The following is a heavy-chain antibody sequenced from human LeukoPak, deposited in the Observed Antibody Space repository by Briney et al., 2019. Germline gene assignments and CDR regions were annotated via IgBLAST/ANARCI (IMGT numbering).Heavy chain of an antibody. D-gene: IGHD3-3*01. CDR2: INRDGSDT. CDR3: ARPTTFGVVHGMDV. Sequence: GGSLRLSCVASGFTFSTYWMHWVRQAPGKGLVWVSRINRDGSDTTYADSVKGRFTISRDNAKNTLYLQMNSLRAEGTAVYYCARPTTFGVVHGMDVWGQGTTVTVSS. V-gene: IGHV3-74*01. J-gene: IGHJ6*02. CDR1: GFTFSTYW.